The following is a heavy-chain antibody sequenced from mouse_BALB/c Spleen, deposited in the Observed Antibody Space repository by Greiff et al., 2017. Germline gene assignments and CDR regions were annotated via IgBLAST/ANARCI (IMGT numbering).Heavy chain of an antibody. CDR2: IWAGGST. J-gene: IGHJ4*01. D-gene: IGHD1-3*01. V-gene: IGHV2-9*02. CDR3: AREKSDYAMDY. CDR1: GFSLTSYG. Sequence: VKLQESGPGLVAPSQSLSITCTVSGFSLTSYGVHWVRQPPGKGLEWLGVIWAGGSTNYNSALMSRLSISKDNSKSQVFLKMNSLQTDDTAMYYCAREKSDYAMDYWGQGTSVTVSS.